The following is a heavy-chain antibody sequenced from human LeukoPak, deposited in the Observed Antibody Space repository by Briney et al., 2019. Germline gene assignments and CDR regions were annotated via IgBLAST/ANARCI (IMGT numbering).Heavy chain of an antibody. Sequence: GGSLRLSCVASGFTFSNYWMQWVRQAPGKGLEWVANINQDGRAQYYVDSVKGRFTISKDSATNSLYLQMNSLRVDDTAVYFCKRGDPDFWGQGTLVTVSS. CDR3: KRGDPDF. V-gene: IGHV3-7*01. CDR2: INQDGRAQ. CDR1: GFTFSNYW. J-gene: IGHJ4*02. D-gene: IGHD3-3*01.